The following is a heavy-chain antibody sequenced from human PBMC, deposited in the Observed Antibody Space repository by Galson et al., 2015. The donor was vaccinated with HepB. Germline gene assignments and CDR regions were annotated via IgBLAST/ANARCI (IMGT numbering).Heavy chain of an antibody. CDR1: GYTLTELS. D-gene: IGHD3-10*01. CDR2: FDPEDGET. V-gene: IGHV1-24*01. CDR3: AIGYYYGSGSYYR. Sequence: SVKVSCKVSGYTLTELSMHWVRQAPGKGLEWMGGFDPEDGETIYAQKFQGGVTMTEDTSTDTAYMELSSLRSEDTAVYYCAIGYYYGSGSYYRWGQGTLVTVSS. J-gene: IGHJ4*02.